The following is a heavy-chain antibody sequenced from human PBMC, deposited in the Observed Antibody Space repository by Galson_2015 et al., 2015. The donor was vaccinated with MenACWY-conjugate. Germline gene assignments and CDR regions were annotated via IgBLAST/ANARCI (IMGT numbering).Heavy chain of an antibody. Sequence: SLRLSCAASGSTFRDYAMTWVRLAPGTGLEWISAISGSGANTYCADSVKGRFTISRDNSKDTVYLQLNSLRAEDTAVYYCAKTQKLIYFYYGMDVWGQGTTVTVSS. CDR1: GSTFRDYA. V-gene: IGHV3-23*01. CDR3: AKTQKLIYFYYGMDV. J-gene: IGHJ6*02. CDR2: ISGSGANT. D-gene: IGHD6-6*01.